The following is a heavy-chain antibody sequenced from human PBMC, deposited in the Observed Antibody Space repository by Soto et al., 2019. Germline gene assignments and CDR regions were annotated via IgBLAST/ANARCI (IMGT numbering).Heavy chain of an antibody. CDR3: AKLMPFGSLGELSPNYYYYRLDV. D-gene: IGHD3-16*02. J-gene: IGHJ6*02. CDR2: ISYDGSNK. V-gene: IGHV3-30*18. CDR1: GFTFSSYG. Sequence: HPGGSLRLSCAASGFTFSSYGMHWVRQAPGKGLEWVAVISYDGSNKYYADSVKGRFTISRDNSKNTLYLQMNSLRAEDTAVYYCAKLMPFGSLGELSPNYYYYRLDVWGQGTTVTVSS.